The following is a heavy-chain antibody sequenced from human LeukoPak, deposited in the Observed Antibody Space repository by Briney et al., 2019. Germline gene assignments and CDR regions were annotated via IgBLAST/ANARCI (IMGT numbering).Heavy chain of an antibody. D-gene: IGHD6-6*01. V-gene: IGHV5-51*01. Sequence: GESLKISCKGSGYSFTSYWIGWVRHMAGEGLVWMWFIYPGDSETRYRPSFQGQVPISADKSISTDYVQWTSLKASDTAMYYCARRGSRSSGVSYGLDVWGPGTTVTVSS. CDR1: GYSFTSYW. J-gene: IGHJ6*02. CDR3: ARRGSRSSGVSYGLDV. CDR2: IYPGDSET.